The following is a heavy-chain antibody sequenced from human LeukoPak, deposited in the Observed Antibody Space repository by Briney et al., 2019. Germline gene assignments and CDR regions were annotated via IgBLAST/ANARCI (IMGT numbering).Heavy chain of an antibody. CDR1: GGSISSYY. J-gene: IGHJ4*01. D-gene: IGHD3-10*01. Sequence: PSETLSLTCTVSGGSISSYYWSWLRQPPGKGLEWIGYIYYSGSTNYNPSLRSRSTISVDTSKNQSSLKLSSVTAADTAVYYCARVELWFGEFFFDYWGQGTLVTVSS. CDR3: ARVELWFGEFFFDY. V-gene: IGHV4-59*01. CDR2: IYYSGST.